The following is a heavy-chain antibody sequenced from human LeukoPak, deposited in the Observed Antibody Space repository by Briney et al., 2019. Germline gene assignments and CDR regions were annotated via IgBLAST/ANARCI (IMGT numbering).Heavy chain of an antibody. J-gene: IGHJ4*02. V-gene: IGHV1-18*01. CDR1: GYTFTSYG. CDR3: ARDAGYCSSTSCYKVFDY. Sequence: ASVKVSCKASGYTFTSYGISWVRQAPGQGLEWMGWISAYNGNTNYAQKLQGRVTMTTDTSTSTAYMELRSLRSDDTAVYYCARDAGYCSSTSCYKVFDYWGQGTLVTVSS. D-gene: IGHD2-2*01. CDR2: ISAYNGNT.